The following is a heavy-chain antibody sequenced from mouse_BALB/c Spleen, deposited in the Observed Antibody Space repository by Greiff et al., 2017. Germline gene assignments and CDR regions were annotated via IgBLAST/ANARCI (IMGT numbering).Heavy chain of an antibody. V-gene: IGHV1-18*01. D-gene: IGHD1-1*01. CDR3: ARRGLRSVPPFDY. J-gene: IGHJ2*01. Sequence: VQLVESGPELVKPGASMKISCKASGYSFTGYTMNWVKQSHGKNLEWIGLINPYNGGTSYNQKFKGKATLTVDKSSSTAYMELLSLTSEDSAVYYCARRGLRSVPPFDYWGQGTTLTVSS. CDR2: INPYNGGT. CDR1: GYSFTGYT.